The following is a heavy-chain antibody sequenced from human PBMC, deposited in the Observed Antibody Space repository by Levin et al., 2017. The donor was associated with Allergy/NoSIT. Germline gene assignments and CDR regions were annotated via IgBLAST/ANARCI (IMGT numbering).Heavy chain of an antibody. Sequence: PSETLSLTCAVSGGSISSSNWWSWVRQPPGKGLEWLGEIYHSGSTNYNPSLKSRVTISVDKSKNQFSLKLSSVTAADTAVYYCARRGYGSGRSKNWFDPWGQGTLVTVSS. CDR1: GGSISSSNW. J-gene: IGHJ5*02. D-gene: IGHD3-10*01. CDR3: ARRGYGSGRSKNWFDP. CDR2: IYHSGST. V-gene: IGHV4-4*02.